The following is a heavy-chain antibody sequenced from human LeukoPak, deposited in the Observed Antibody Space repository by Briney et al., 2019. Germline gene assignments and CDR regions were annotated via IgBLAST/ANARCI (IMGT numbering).Heavy chain of an antibody. CDR3: ARDCTNGVCFPGTRGWFDP. V-gene: IGHV4-4*07. J-gene: IGHJ5*02. D-gene: IGHD2-8*01. CDR2: IYTSGST. Sequence: SETLSLTCTVSGGSISSYYWSWIRRPAGKGLEWIGRIYTSGSTNYNPSLKSRVTMSVDTSKNQFSLKLSPVTAADTAVYYCARDCTNGVCFPGTRGWFDPWGQGTLVTVSS. CDR1: GGSISSYY.